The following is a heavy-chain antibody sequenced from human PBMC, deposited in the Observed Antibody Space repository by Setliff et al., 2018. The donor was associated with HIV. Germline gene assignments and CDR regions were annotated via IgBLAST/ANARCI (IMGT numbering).Heavy chain of an antibody. V-gene: IGHV4-39*01. CDR1: GDSMSTSSSY. J-gene: IGHJ6*03. D-gene: IGHD4-17*01. Sequence: PSETLSLTCTVSGDSMSTSSSYWGWIRQPPGKGLEGIGTLYYSGSTYYNPSLKSRVTISVDTSKNQLSLKLSSVTAADTAVYYCARGGGPYGDPSGEYYYMDVWGKGTTVTVSS. CDR3: ARGGGPYGDPSGEYYYMDV. CDR2: LYYSGST.